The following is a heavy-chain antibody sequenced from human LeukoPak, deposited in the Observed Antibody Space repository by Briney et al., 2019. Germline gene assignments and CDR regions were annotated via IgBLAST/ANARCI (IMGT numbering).Heavy chain of an antibody. D-gene: IGHD2-15*01. V-gene: IGHV4-30-2*01. CDR1: GGSISSGGYY. CDR2: IYHSGST. J-gene: IGHJ6*02. CDR3: ARDDIVVVVAATPGGMDV. Sequence: SQTLSLTCTVSGGSISSGGYYWSWIRQPPGKGLEWIGYIYHSGSTYYNPSLKSRVTISVDTSKNQFSLKLSSVTAADTAVYYCARDDIVVVVAATPGGMDVWGQGTTVTVSS.